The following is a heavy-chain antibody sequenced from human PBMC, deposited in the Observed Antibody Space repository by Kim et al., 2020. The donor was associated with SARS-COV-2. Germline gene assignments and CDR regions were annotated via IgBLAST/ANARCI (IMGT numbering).Heavy chain of an antibody. J-gene: IGHJ4*02. D-gene: IGHD3-3*01. V-gene: IGHV3-30*02. CDR3: AKEERYYDFWSGYYPKRKFDY. Sequence: FTISRDNSKNTLYLQMNSLRAEDTAVYYCAKEERYYDFWSGYYPKRKFDYWGQGTLVTVSS.